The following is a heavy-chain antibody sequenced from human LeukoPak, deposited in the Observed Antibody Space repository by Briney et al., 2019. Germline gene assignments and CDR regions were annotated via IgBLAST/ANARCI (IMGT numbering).Heavy chain of an antibody. D-gene: IGHD4-17*01. CDR2: INTDGFST. V-gene: IGHV3-74*01. Sequence: GGSLRLSCAASWFISSSYWMHWVRQPPGKGLVYIACINTDGFSTSYADSVKGRFTISRDNAKNTLYLQMNSLRAEDTAVYYCARSRTYGDYGRGLDYWGQGTLVTVSS. CDR1: WFISSSYW. CDR3: ARSRTYGDYGRGLDY. J-gene: IGHJ4*02.